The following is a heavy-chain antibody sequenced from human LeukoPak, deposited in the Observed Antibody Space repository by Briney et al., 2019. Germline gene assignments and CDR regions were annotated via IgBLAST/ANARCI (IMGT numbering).Heavy chain of an antibody. D-gene: IGHD4-17*01. V-gene: IGHV3-15*01. Sequence: PGGSLRLXCAASGFTFSSYGMHWVRQAPGKGLEWVGRIKSKTDGGTTDYAAPVKGRFTISRDDSKNTLYLQMNSLKTEDTAVYYCTTEWSPPNFYGDYVDYWGQGTLVTVSS. J-gene: IGHJ4*02. CDR3: TTEWSPPNFYGDYVDY. CDR2: IKSKTDGGTT. CDR1: GFTFSSYG.